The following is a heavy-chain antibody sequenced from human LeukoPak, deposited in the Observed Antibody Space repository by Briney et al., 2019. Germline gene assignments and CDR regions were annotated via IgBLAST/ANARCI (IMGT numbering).Heavy chain of an antibody. CDR2: ISAYNGNT. D-gene: IGHD3-10*01. J-gene: IGHJ3*02. Sequence: GASVTVSCKASGYTFTNYAMNWVRQAPGQGLEWMGWISAYNGNTELAQKFRGRVTLATDASTSTAYVELRSLTSDDTAVYFCARGGSRSRRGDDAFDIWGQGTMVTVSS. CDR1: GYTFTNYA. V-gene: IGHV1-18*01. CDR3: ARGGSRSRRGDDAFDI.